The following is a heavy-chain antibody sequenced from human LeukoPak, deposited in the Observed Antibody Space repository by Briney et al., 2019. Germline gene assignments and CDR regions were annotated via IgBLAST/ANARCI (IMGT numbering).Heavy chain of an antibody. D-gene: IGHD4-17*01. Sequence: PSQTLSLTCTVSGGSISSGGYYWSWIRQHPGKGLEWIGYIYYSGSTYYNPPLKSRVTISVDTSKNQFSLKLSSVTAADTAVYYCARAYELNYGDYKGWFDPWGQGTLVTVSS. CDR1: GGSISSGGYY. J-gene: IGHJ5*02. CDR3: ARAYELNYGDYKGWFDP. V-gene: IGHV4-31*03. CDR2: IYYSGST.